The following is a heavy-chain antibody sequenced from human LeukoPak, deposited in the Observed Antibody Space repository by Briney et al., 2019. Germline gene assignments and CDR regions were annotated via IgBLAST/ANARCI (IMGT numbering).Heavy chain of an antibody. Sequence: QPGGSLRLSCAASGFTFSSCEMNWVRQAPGRGLEWLSYISSSGSAIYYADSVKGRFTISRDNAKNSLYLQMNGLRAEDTAVYYCARYGSGSYYHYWGQGTLVTVSS. CDR3: ARYGSGSYYHY. J-gene: IGHJ4*02. D-gene: IGHD3-10*01. V-gene: IGHV3-48*03. CDR1: GFTFSSCE. CDR2: ISSSGSAI.